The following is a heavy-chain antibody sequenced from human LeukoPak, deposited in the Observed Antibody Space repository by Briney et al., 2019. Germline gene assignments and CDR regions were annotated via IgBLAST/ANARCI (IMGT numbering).Heavy chain of an antibody. Sequence: SQTLSLTCTVSGGSISSGDYYWSWIRQPPGKGLEWIGYIYYSGSTYYNPSLKSRVTISVDTSKNQFSLKLSSMTAADTAVYYCARESHYYGSTGRFDPWGQGTLVTVSS. CDR1: GGSISSGDYY. V-gene: IGHV4-30-4*08. CDR3: ARESHYYGSTGRFDP. J-gene: IGHJ5*02. CDR2: IYYSGST. D-gene: IGHD3-10*01.